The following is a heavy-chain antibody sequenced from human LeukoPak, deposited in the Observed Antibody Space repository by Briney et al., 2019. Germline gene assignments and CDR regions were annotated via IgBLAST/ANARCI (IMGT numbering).Heavy chain of an antibody. Sequence: PSETLSLTCAVYGGSFSGYYWSWIRQPPGKGLEWIGEINHSGSTNYNPSLKSRVTISVDTSKNQFSLKLSSVTAADTAVYYCARGRVAPDIVVVPAAIHFDYWGQGTLVTVSS. CDR2: INHSGST. V-gene: IGHV4-34*01. CDR1: GGSFSGYY. D-gene: IGHD2-2*01. J-gene: IGHJ4*02. CDR3: ARGRVAPDIVVVPAAIHFDY.